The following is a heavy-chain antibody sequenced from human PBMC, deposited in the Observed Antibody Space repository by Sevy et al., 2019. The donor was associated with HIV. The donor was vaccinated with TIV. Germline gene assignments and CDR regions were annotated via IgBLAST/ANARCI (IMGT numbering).Heavy chain of an antibody. J-gene: IGHJ6*02. Sequence: SETLSLTCAVFGGSISSSNWWSWVRQPPGKGLEWIGEIYHSGSTNYNPSLKSRVTISVDKSKNQFSLKLSSVTAADTAVYYCALAADCSGGSCSGYYGMDVWGQGTTVTVSS. D-gene: IGHD2-15*01. CDR1: GGSISSSNW. V-gene: IGHV4-4*02. CDR3: ALAADCSGGSCSGYYGMDV. CDR2: IYHSGST.